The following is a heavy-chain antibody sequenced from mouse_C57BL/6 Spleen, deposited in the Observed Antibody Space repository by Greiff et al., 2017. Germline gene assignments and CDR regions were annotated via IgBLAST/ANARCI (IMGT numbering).Heavy chain of an antibody. CDR2: ISPGDGDT. Sequence: QVQLQQSGPELVKPGASVTISCKASGYAFTSSWMNWVKQRPGKGLEWLGRISPGDGDTNYKGKFKGKATLTADKSSSTADMQLSSLTSEDSAVYYCARWDWDGAMDYWGKGTSVTGSS. V-gene: IGHV1-82*01. D-gene: IGHD4-1*01. J-gene: IGHJ4*01. CDR3: ARWDWDGAMDY. CDR1: GYAFTSSW.